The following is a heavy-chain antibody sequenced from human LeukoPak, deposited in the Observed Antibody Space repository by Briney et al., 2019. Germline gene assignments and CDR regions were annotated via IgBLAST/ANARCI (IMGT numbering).Heavy chain of an antibody. D-gene: IGHD1-14*01. J-gene: IGHJ4*02. CDR1: AYRFTTFW. CDR3: ATSSGNNPFDY. V-gene: IGHV5-10-1*01. Sequence: GESLKISCKASAYRFTTFWISWVRQMPGKGLEWMGRITPSDSYTNYSLSFRGHVTISADKSSTTAYLQWSSLRASDTAMYYCATSSGNNPFDYWGQGTLVTVSS. CDR2: ITPSDSYT.